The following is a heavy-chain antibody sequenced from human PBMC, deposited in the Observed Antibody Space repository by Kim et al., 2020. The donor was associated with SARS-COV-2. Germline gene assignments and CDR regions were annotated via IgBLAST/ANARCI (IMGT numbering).Heavy chain of an antibody. D-gene: IGHD3-10*01. CDR2: INIADGNT. V-gene: IGHV1-3*04. Sequence: ASVKVSCKASGYTFSNNGMDWVRQAPGQRLEWMGWINIADGNTEYSEKFYDRLTITRDTSARATYLELNRLTSEDSAVYYCARGGPFSGSGSPFDFWGQGTLVTVSS. J-gene: IGHJ4*02. CDR1: GYTFSNNG. CDR3: ARGGPFSGSGSPFDF.